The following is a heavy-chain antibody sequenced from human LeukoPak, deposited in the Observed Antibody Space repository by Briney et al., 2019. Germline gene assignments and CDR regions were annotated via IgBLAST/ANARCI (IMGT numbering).Heavy chain of an antibody. CDR1: GFTFSSYS. Sequence: PGGSLRLSCAASGFTFSSYSMHWVRQAPGKGLEWVSSISSISSYIYYADSVKGRFTISRDNSYNTVSLQMNSLRHEDTGVYFCAKGLRTGVGPYMGYHYYMDVWGKGATVTVSS. D-gene: IGHD3-16*01. CDR3: AKGLRTGVGPYMGYHYYMDV. CDR2: ISSISSYI. J-gene: IGHJ6*03. V-gene: IGHV3-21*04.